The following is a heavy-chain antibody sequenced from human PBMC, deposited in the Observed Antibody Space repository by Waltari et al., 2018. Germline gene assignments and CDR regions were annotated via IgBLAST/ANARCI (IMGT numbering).Heavy chain of an antibody. CDR1: SYSFSNYG. V-gene: IGHV1-18*01. CDR2: ISADNGNT. J-gene: IGHJ4*02. CDR3: ARVGGLSDF. D-gene: IGHD3-3*01. Sequence: QVQLVQSGAEVKKPGASVKVSCKASSYSFSNYGFTWVRQAPGQGLEWVGWISADNGNTNNAQKLKGRVTLTTDTSTNTAYMELRSLRFDDTAMYFCARVGGLSDFWGQGTLVTVPS.